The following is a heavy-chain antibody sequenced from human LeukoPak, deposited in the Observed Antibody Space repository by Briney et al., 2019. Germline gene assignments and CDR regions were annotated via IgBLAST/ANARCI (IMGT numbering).Heavy chain of an antibody. D-gene: IGHD2-2*01. Sequence: GASVKVSCKASGYTFTSYDINWVRQATGQGLEWMGWMNPNSGNTGYAQKFQGRVTMTRNTSISTAYTELSSLRSGDTAVYYCARGGRNRYCSSTSCLRTNWFDPWGQGTLVTVSS. CDR2: MNPNSGNT. CDR1: GYTFTSYD. J-gene: IGHJ5*02. CDR3: ARGGRNRYCSSTSCLRTNWFDP. V-gene: IGHV1-8*01.